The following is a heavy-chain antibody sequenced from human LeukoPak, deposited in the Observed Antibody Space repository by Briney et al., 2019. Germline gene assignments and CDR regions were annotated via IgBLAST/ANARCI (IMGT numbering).Heavy chain of an antibody. CDR1: GFTFSSYE. CDR3: ARAAYCSSTSCYGSDI. J-gene: IGHJ3*02. CDR2: ISSSSSYI. Sequence: KAGGSLRLSCAASGFTFSSYEMNWVRQAPGKGLEWVSSISSSSSYIYSADSVKGRFTISRDNAKNSLYLQMSSLRAEDTAVYYCARAAYCSSTSCYGSDIWGQGAMVTVSS. V-gene: IGHV3-21*01. D-gene: IGHD2-2*01.